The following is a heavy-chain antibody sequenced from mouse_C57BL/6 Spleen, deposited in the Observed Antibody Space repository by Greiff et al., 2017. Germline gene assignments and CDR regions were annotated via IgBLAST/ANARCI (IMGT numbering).Heavy chain of an antibody. CDR3: TRRYGSAHY. D-gene: IGHD1-1*01. CDR2: IDPETGGT. J-gene: IGHJ2*01. CDR1: GYTFTDYE. Sequence: QVQLQQSGAELVRPGASVTLSCKASGYTFTDYEMHWVKQTPVHGLEWIGAIDPETGGTAYNQKFKGKAILTADKSSSTAYMELRSLTSEDSAVYYCTRRYGSAHYWGQGTTLTVSS. V-gene: IGHV1-15*01.